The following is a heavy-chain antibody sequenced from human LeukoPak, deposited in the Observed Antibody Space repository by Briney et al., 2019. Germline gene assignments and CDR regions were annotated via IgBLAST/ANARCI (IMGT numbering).Heavy chain of an antibody. Sequence: SETLSLTCNVSGGSISSGGYYWSWIRQHPGKGLEWIGYIYYSGSTYYNPSLKSRVTISVDTSKNQFSLKLSSVTAADRAVYYCAGWQGPNMFDPWGQGNLVTVSS. V-gene: IGHV4-31*03. J-gene: IGHJ5*02. CDR1: GGSISSGGYY. CDR3: AGWQGPNMFDP. CDR2: IYYSGST.